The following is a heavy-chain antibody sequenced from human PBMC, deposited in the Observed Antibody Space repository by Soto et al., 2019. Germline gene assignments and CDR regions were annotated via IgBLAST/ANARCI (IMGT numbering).Heavy chain of an antibody. Sequence: ASVKVSCKASGYTFTSYGISWVRQAPGQGLEWMGWISAYNGNTNYAQKLQGRVTMTTDTSTSTAYMELRSLRSDDTAVYYCAXVGRKQLVRYYYYGMDVWGQGTTVTVSS. CDR1: GYTFTSYG. J-gene: IGHJ6*02. D-gene: IGHD6-13*01. CDR3: AXVGRKQLVRYYYYGMDV. V-gene: IGHV1-18*01. CDR2: ISAYNGNT.